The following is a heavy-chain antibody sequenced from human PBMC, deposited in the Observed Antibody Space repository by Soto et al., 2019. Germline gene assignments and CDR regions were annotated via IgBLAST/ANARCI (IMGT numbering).Heavy chain of an antibody. V-gene: IGHV1-69*13. J-gene: IGHJ3*02. D-gene: IGHD5-18*01. CDR1: GGTFSSYA. Sequence: GASVKVSCKASGGTFSSYAISRVRQAPGQGLEWMGGIIPIFGTANYAQKFQGRVTITADESTSTAYMELSSLRSEDTAVYYCARDLEAMSHAFDIWGQGTMVTVSS. CDR3: ARDLEAMSHAFDI. CDR2: IIPIFGTA.